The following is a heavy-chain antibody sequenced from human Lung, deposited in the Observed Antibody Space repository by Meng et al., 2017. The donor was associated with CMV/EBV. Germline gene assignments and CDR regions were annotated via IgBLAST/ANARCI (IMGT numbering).Heavy chain of an antibody. J-gene: IGHJ1*01. D-gene: IGHD3-10*01. V-gene: IGHV4-4*02. CDR1: GDSLTNHMW. CDR2: IPHRGSS. CDR3: LRRSGGSV. Sequence: QVQLRESGPALVKPSETLSLTCAVSGDSLTNHMWWAWVRQPPGKGLEWIGEIPHRGSSAYNPSLKSRVSMSIDKSKNQFSLKLTSVTAADTAVYHCLRRSGGSVWGQGTLVTASS.